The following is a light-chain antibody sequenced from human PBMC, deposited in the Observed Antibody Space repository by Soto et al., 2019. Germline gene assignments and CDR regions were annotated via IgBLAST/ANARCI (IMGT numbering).Light chain of an antibody. V-gene: IGKV2-28*01. J-gene: IGKJ2*01. Sequence: DIVMTPSPLSLPVTPGEPASISCRSSQSLLHSNGYNYLDWYLQKPGQSPQLLIYLGSNRASGVPERFSGSGSGTDFTLKISRVAAEDVGVYYCKQALQMYTFGQGTKLEIK. CDR2: LGS. CDR1: QSLLHSNGYNY. CDR3: KQALQMYT.